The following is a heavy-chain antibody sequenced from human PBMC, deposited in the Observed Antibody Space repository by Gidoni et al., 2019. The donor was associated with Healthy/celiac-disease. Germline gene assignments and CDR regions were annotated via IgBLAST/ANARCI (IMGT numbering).Heavy chain of an antibody. Sequence: QVQLVQSGAEVKKPGSSVKVSCKASGGTFSSYAISWVRQAPGQGLEWMGGIIPIFGTANYAQKFQGRVTITADESTSTAYMELSSLRSEDTAVYYCARDRHDSSGYYYQFSAFDIWGQGTMVTVSS. CDR2: IIPIFGTA. J-gene: IGHJ3*02. CDR3: ARDRHDSSGYYYQFSAFDI. V-gene: IGHV1-69*01. D-gene: IGHD3-22*01. CDR1: GGTFSSYA.